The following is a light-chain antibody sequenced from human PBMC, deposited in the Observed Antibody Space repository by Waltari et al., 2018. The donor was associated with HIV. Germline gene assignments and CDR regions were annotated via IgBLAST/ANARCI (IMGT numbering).Light chain of an antibody. V-gene: IGKV4-1*01. CDR3: QQYYSSPYT. CDR1: QSVLYSSDNRTY. CDR2: WAS. J-gene: IGKJ2*01. Sequence: DIVMTQSPDSLAVSLGERATLNCKSSQSVLYSSDNRTYLAWYQQKFGQPPKLLIYWASTRESGVPDRFSGSGSGTQFTLTISSLQAEDVAVYYCQQYYSSPYTFGQGTKVEIK.